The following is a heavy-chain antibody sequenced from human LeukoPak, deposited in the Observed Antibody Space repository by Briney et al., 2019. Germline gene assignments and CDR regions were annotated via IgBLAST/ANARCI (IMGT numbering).Heavy chain of an antibody. D-gene: IGHD6-13*01. Sequence: PSETLSLTCTVSGGSISSSSYYWGWIRQPPGKGLEWIGSIYYSGSTYYNPSLKSRVTISVDTSKNQFSLKLSSVTAADTAVYYCARGEQQLVRAAPGYNYYYYMDVWGKGTTVTISS. CDR1: GGSISSSSYY. CDR3: ARGEQQLVRAAPGYNYYYYMDV. J-gene: IGHJ6*03. V-gene: IGHV4-39*01. CDR2: IYYSGST.